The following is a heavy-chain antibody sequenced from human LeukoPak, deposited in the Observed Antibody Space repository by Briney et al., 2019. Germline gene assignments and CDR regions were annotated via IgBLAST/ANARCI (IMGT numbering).Heavy chain of an antibody. J-gene: IGHJ5*02. CDR1: GFTFSSYA. CDR2: ISGSGGST. D-gene: IGHD3-22*01. CDR3: AKDPSLWYDSSGYHNWFDP. V-gene: IGHV3-23*01. Sequence: GGSLRLSCAASGFTFSSYAMSWVRQAPGKGLEWVSAISGSGGSTYYADSVKGRFTISRDNSRNTLYLQMNSLRAEDTAVYYCAKDPSLWYDSSGYHNWFDPWGQGTPVTVSS.